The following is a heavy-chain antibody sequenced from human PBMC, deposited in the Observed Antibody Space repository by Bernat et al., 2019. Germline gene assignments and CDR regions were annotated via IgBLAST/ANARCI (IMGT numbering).Heavy chain of an antibody. Sequence: QVQLMESGGGVVQPGRSLRLSCSASGFTFSSYGMHWVRQAPGKGLEWVAVIWYDGSNKYYADSVKGRFTISRDNSKNTLYLQMNSLRAEDTAVYYCARDYGDYFPSYFDYWGQGTLVTVSS. J-gene: IGHJ4*02. D-gene: IGHD4-17*01. V-gene: IGHV3-33*01. CDR3: ARDYGDYFPSYFDY. CDR2: IWYDGSNK. CDR1: GFTFSSYG.